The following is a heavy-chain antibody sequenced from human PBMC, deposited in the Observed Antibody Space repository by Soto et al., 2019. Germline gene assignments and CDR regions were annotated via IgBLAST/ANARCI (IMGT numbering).Heavy chain of an antibody. V-gene: IGHV1-69*06. D-gene: IGHD1-1*01. CDR1: GGTFSSYA. Sequence: SVRVSCKASGGTFSSYAISWVRRAPGQGLEWMGGIIPIFGTANYAQKFQGRVTITADKSTSTAYMELSSLRSEDTAVYYCARDDSWHDGHLNHYYYCGRDVWGQGTTGRVS. CDR2: IIPIFGTA. CDR3: ARDDSWHDGHLNHYYYCGRDV. J-gene: IGHJ6*02.